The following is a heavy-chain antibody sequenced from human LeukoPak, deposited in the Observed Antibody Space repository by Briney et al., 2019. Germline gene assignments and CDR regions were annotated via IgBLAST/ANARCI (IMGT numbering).Heavy chain of an antibody. J-gene: IGHJ6*03. V-gene: IGHV3-7*01. CDR2: IKQDGSEK. D-gene: IGHD3-22*01. CDR3: ARAPRPIPYYYDSSGYYYMDV. CDR1: GFTLSSYW. Sequence: GGSLRLSCAASGFTLSSYWMSWVRQAPGKGLEWVANIKQDGSEKYHVDSVKGRFTISRDNAKNSLYLQMNSLRAEDTAVYYCARAPRPIPYYYDSSGYYYMDVWGKGTTVTVSS.